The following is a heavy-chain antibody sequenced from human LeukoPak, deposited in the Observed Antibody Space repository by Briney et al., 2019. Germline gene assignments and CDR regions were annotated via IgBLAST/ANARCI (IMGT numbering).Heavy chain of an antibody. J-gene: IGHJ4*02. CDR3: ASAREASSSSRSFDY. CDR1: GYTFTSYG. CDR2: ISAYNGNT. Sequence: ASVKVSCKASGYTFTSYGISWVRQAPGQGLEWMGWISAYNGNTNYAQKLQGRVTMTTDTSTDTAYMELRSLRSDDTAVYYCASAREASSSSRSFDYWGQGTLVTVSS. V-gene: IGHV1-18*01. D-gene: IGHD6-6*01.